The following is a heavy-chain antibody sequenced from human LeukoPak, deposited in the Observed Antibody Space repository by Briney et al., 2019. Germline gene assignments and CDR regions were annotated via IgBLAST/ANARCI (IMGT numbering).Heavy chain of an antibody. CDR3: ARDKLRFLEWLKGPWFDP. CDR1: GYTFTSYG. Sequence: GASVKVSCKASGYTFTSYGISWVRQAPGQGLEWMGWISAYNGNTNYAQKLQGRVTMTTDTSTSTAYMELRSLRSDDTAVYYCARDKLRFLEWLKGPWFDPWGQGTLVIVSS. CDR2: ISAYNGNT. D-gene: IGHD3-3*01. J-gene: IGHJ5*02. V-gene: IGHV1-18*01.